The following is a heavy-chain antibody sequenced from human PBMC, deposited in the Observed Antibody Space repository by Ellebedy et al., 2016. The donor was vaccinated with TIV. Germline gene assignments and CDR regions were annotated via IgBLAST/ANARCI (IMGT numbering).Heavy chain of an antibody. CDR2: IIPFFGTV. J-gene: IGHJ4*02. CDR3: ARGTDRYCTGGKCHRDFDH. V-gene: IGHV1-69*06. CDR1: GGTFINYG. Sequence: SVKVSCXASGGTFINYGFSWVRQAPGQGLEWMGGIIPFFGTVNYAQRFQGRVTITADKSASIVYIELSSLTSEDTAVYYCARGTDRYCTGGKCHRDFDHWGQGSLVTVSS. D-gene: IGHD2-8*02.